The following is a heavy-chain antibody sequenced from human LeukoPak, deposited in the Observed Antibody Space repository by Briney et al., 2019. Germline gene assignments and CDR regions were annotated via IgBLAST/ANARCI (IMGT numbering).Heavy chain of an antibody. CDR2: INHSGST. Sequence: SETLSLTCAVYGGSFSGYYWSWIRQPPGKGLEWLGEINHSGSTNYNPSLKSRVTISVDTSKNQFSLKLSSVTAADTAVYYCARGQPTIFGVVIKGHWFDPWGQGTLVTVSS. J-gene: IGHJ5*02. D-gene: IGHD3-3*01. CDR3: ARGQPTIFGVVIKGHWFDP. V-gene: IGHV4-34*01. CDR1: GGSFSGYY.